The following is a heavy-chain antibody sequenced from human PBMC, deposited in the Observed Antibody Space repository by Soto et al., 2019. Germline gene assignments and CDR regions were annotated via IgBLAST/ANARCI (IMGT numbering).Heavy chain of an antibody. CDR3: ATSYCISTSCYGAPDYYYYYGMDV. D-gene: IGHD2-2*01. CDR2: IDPSDSYT. CDR1: GYSFTSYL. Sequence: GESLKISCKGAGYSFTSYLISWVRKMPGKGLEWMGRIDPSDSYTNYSPSFQGHVTISADKSISTAYLQWSSLKASDTAMYYCATSYCISTSCYGAPDYYYYYGMDVWGQGTTVTVSS. J-gene: IGHJ6*02. V-gene: IGHV5-10-1*01.